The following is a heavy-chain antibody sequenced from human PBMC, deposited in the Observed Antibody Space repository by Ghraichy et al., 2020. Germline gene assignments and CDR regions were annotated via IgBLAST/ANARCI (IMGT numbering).Heavy chain of an antibody. CDR3: AGRPPVYDSGGYFWYFGL. CDR1: GGSIANYY. Sequence: SETLSLTCTVSGGSIANYYWSWVRQPPGKGLEWIGNIYDSGSTNYNPSLQSRVTISIDTSKNQFSLKLSSVTAADTAVYYCAGRPPVYDSGGYFWYFGLWGRGTLDTVSS. J-gene: IGHJ2*01. V-gene: IGHV4-59*08. CDR2: IYDSGST. D-gene: IGHD3-22*01.